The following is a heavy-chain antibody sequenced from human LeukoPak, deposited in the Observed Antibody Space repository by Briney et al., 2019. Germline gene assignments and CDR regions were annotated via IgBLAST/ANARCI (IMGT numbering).Heavy chain of an antibody. J-gene: IGHJ4*02. Sequence: GGSLRLSRAASGFTFSNYGMHWVRQAPGKGLEWVAVISYDGSNKNYADSVKGRFTISRDNSKNTLYLQMNSLRAEDTAVYYCAKDQRLEDIGMVFDSWGQGTLVTVSS. CDR2: ISYDGSNK. V-gene: IGHV3-30*18. CDR1: GFTFSNYG. CDR3: AKDQRLEDIGMVFDS. D-gene: IGHD5-18*01.